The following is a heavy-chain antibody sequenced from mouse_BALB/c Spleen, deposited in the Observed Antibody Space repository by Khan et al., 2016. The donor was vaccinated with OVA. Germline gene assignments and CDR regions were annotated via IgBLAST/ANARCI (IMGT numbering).Heavy chain of an antibody. Sequence: VQLKESGPGLVKPSQSLSLTCTVTGYSITSDYAWNWIRQFPGNKLEWMGYISYSGNTKYNPSLKSRISTTRDTSKNQFFLQLNSVTIEDAATDYGARVYGGDFDYWGQGTTLTVSS. J-gene: IGHJ2*01. V-gene: IGHV3-2*02. CDR2: ISYSGNT. D-gene: IGHD1-1*01. CDR3: ARVYGGDFDY. CDR1: GYSITSDYA.